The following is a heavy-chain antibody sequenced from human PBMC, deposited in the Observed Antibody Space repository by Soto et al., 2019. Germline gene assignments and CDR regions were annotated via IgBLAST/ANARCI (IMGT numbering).Heavy chain of an antibody. V-gene: IGHV3-13*01. D-gene: IGHD6-13*01. CDR2: IGRAGDT. J-gene: IGHJ4*02. CDR3: TRGAAGFDY. Sequence: GGSLRLSCVVSGFTFSSYDFHWVRQATGKSLEWVSGIGRAGDTYYAGSVKGRFTISRDNAKNSLYLQMNSLRAGDTAVYYCTRGAAGFDYWGQGTLVTAPQ. CDR1: GFTFSSYD.